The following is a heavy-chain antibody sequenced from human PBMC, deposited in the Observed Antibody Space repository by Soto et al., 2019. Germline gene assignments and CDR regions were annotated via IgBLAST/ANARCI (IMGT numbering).Heavy chain of an antibody. CDR2: ISSSSTTI. Sequence: RGSALRGNSGDLGVRRSTIEMNWVRQAPGKGLGWISYISSSSTTIFYGGSVEGRFTVSRHNAENSLYLQMNSLRDEDTAVYYCARDKGGSLIGVDWFGPWRPVSL. CDR1: GVRRSTIE. V-gene: IGHV3-48*02. CDR3: ARDKGGSLIGVDWFGP. D-gene: IGHD2-2*01. J-gene: IGHJ5*02.